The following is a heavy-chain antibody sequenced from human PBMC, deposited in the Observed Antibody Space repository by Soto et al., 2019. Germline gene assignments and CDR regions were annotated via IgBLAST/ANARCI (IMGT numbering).Heavy chain of an antibody. V-gene: IGHV5-51*01. CDR2: IYPGDSDT. CDR3: ARQAPMRAMVRWSPSNYYDGMDV. D-gene: IGHD5-18*01. CDR1: GYSLTICW. Sequence: GESLKISCPGSGYSLTICWIGWVRQMPGKGLDWMGIIYPGDSDTRYSPSFQGQVTISADKSISTAYLQWSSLKASDTAMYYCARQAPMRAMVRWSPSNYYDGMDVWGQGNTVTVSS. J-gene: IGHJ6*02.